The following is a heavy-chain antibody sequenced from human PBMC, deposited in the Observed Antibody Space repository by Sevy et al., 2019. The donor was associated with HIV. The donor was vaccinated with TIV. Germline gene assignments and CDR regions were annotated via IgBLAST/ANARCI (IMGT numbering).Heavy chain of an antibody. J-gene: IGHJ5*02. Sequence: SETLSLTCTVSGGSISSGGYYWSWIRQHPGKGLEWIGYIYYSGSTYYNPSLKSRVTISVDTSKNLFSLKLSSVTAADTAVYYCARGVRFYNWFDPWGQGTLVTVSS. V-gene: IGHV4-31*03. D-gene: IGHD3-3*01. CDR3: ARGVRFYNWFDP. CDR1: GGSISSGGYY. CDR2: IYYSGST.